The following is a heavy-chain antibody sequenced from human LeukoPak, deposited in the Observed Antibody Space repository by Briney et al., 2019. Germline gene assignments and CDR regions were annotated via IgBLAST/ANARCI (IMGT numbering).Heavy chain of an antibody. CDR3: ARDRDYYGSGAYGYFDS. V-gene: IGHV4-30-4*01. Sequence: SQTLSLTCTVSGGSISNGDYYWSWIRQPPGKGLEWIGYIYYSGITYYNPSLKSRISISVDTSKNQFSLKVNSVTAADTAVYYCARDRDYYGSGAYGYFDSWGQRALVTVSS. CDR2: IYYSGIT. CDR1: GGSISNGDYY. J-gene: IGHJ4*02. D-gene: IGHD3-10*01.